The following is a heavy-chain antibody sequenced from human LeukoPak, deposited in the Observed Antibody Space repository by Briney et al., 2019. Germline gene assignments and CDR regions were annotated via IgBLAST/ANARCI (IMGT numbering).Heavy chain of an antibody. CDR1: GFMFSNFA. CDR3: AKDQGQAVVPRRFDY. J-gene: IGHJ4*02. D-gene: IGHD2-2*01. V-gene: IGHV3-23*01. Sequence: GGSLRLSCAASGFMFSNFAMSWVRQAPGKGLEWVSTIYYSGGNTYSADSVKGRFTISRDNAKSTLYLQMNSLRAEDTAVYYCAKDQGQAVVPRRFDYWGQGTLVTVSS. CDR2: IYYSGGNT.